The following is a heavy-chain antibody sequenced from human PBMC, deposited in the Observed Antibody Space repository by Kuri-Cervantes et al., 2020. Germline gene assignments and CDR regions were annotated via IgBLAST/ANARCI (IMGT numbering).Heavy chain of an antibody. J-gene: IGHJ4*02. CDR1: GFTFSSYG. CDR2: IWYDGSNK. V-gene: IGHV3-33*01. CDR3: ARDPPAWLQRGRCFDY. D-gene: IGHD5-24*01. Sequence: GESLKISCAASGFTFSSYGMHWVRQAPGKGLEWVAVIWYDGSNKYYADSVKGRFTISRDNAKNSLCLQMNSLRAEDTAVYYCARDPPAWLQRGRCFDYWGQGTLVTVSS.